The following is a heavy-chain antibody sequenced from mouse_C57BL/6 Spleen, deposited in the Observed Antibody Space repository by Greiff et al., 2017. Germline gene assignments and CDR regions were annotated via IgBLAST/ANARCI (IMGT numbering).Heavy chain of an antibody. D-gene: IGHD4-1*01. V-gene: IGHV1-82*01. CDR3: ARKGNWGSFAY. Sequence: VQLQQSGPELVKPGASVKISCKASGYAFSSSWMNWVKQRPGKGLEWIGRIYPGDGDTNYNGKFKGKATLTADKSSSTAYMQLSSLTSEDSAVYFCARKGNWGSFAYWGQGTLVTVSA. CDR2: IYPGDGDT. J-gene: IGHJ3*01. CDR1: GYAFSSSW.